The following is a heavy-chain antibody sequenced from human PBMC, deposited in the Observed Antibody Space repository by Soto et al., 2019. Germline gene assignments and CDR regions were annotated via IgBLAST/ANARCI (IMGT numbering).Heavy chain of an antibody. CDR3: ARARRDLTALGGEDY. D-gene: IGHD2-21*02. CDR2: IYYSGST. V-gene: IGHV4-31*03. CDR1: GGSISSGGYY. J-gene: IGHJ4*02. Sequence: QVQLQESGPGLVKPSQTLSRTCTVSGGSISSGGYYWSWIRQHPGKGVEWIGYIYYSGSTYYNPSLKSRVTISVDTSKNQFSLKLSSVTAADTAVYYCARARRDLTALGGEDYWGQGTLVTVSS.